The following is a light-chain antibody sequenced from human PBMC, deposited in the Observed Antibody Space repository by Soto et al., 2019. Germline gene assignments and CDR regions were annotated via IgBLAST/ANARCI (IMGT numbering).Light chain of an antibody. CDR1: SSDIGAHDL. CDR3: CSYAGSSTVV. Sequence: QSALTQPASVSGSPGQSITISCTGTSSDIGAHDLVSWYQQHPGKAPKFKIYDVSKRPSGVSNRFSGSKSGNTASLTISGLQAEDEADYYCCSYAGSSTVVFGGGTKLTVL. V-gene: IGLV2-23*02. J-gene: IGLJ2*01. CDR2: DVS.